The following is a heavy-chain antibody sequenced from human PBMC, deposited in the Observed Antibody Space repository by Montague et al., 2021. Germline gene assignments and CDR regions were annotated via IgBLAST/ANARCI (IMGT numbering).Heavy chain of an antibody. V-gene: IGHV4-61*01. CDR2: LYYSRST. CDR1: GGSVTSGSYY. J-gene: IGHJ5*02. Sequence: SETLSLTCTISGGSVTSGSYYWSWIRQAPGKGPEWVGYLYYSRSTNYNPSLKSRFTISVDTSKNQFSLKLSSVTAADSAVYYCAKALVLPRACFDTWGQGTLVTVSS. CDR3: AKALVLPRACFDT.